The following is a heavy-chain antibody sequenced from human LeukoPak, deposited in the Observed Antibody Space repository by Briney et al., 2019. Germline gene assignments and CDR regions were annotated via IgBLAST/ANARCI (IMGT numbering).Heavy chain of an antibody. CDR1: GGSFSGYY. V-gene: IGHV4-34*01. CDR3: ARGQRGSKSSYYYYMDV. Sequence: SETLSLTCAVYGGSFSGYYWSWIRQPPGKGLEWIGEINHSGSTNYNPSLKSRVTISVDTSKNQFSLKLSSVTAADTAVYYCARGQRGSKSSYYYYMDVWGKGTTVTVSS. D-gene: IGHD3-10*01. CDR2: INHSGST. J-gene: IGHJ6*03.